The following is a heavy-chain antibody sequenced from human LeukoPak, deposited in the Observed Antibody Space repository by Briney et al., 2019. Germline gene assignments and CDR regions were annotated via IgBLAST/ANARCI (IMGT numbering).Heavy chain of an antibody. CDR1: GGSISNYY. CDR3: AGGGNTYCSGGSCYSDFDY. J-gene: IGHJ4*02. Sequence: PSETLSLTCTVSGGSISNYYWSWNRQPPRRGLEWIGYIYHSGSTNYNPSLKSRVTISVDMSKNQFSLKLSSVTAADTAVYYCAGGGNTYCSGGSCYSDFDYWGQGSLVTVSS. CDR2: IYHSGST. V-gene: IGHV4-59*01. D-gene: IGHD2-15*01.